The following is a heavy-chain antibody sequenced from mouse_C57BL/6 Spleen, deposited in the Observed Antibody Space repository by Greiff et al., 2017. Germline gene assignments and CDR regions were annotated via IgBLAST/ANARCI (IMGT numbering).Heavy chain of an antibody. CDR1: GYTFTSYW. V-gene: IGHV1-72*01. CDR3: ATIYYGNYAGYYFDY. J-gene: IGHJ2*01. D-gene: IGHD2-1*01. Sequence: QVQLKESGAELVKPGASVKLSCKASGYTFTSYWMHWVKQRPGRGLEWIGRIDPNSGGTKYNEKFKSKATLTVDKPSSTAYMQLSSLTSEDSAVYFCATIYYGNYAGYYFDYWGQGTTLTVSS. CDR2: IDPNSGGT.